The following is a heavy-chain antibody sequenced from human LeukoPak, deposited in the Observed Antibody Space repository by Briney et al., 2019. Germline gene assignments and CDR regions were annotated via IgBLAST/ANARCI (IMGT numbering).Heavy chain of an antibody. CDR2: IYYSGST. Sequence: SETLSLTCTVSGGSISSYYWSWIRQPPGKGLEWIGYIYYSGSTNYNPSLESRVTISVDTSKNQFSLKLGSVTAADTAVYYCASKGYYGSGRFDYWGQGTLVTVSS. V-gene: IGHV4-59*01. CDR3: ASKGYYGSGRFDY. D-gene: IGHD3-10*01. J-gene: IGHJ4*02. CDR1: GGSISSYY.